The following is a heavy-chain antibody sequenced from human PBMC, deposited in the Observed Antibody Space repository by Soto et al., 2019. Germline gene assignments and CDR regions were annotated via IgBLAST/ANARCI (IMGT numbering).Heavy chain of an antibody. CDR2: IKSKTDGGTT. V-gene: IGHV3-15*01. J-gene: IGHJ6*03. Sequence: EVQLVESGGGLVKPGGSLRLSCAASGFTFSNAWMSWVRQAPGKGLEWVGRIKSKTDGGTTDYAAPVKGRFTISRDDSKNTLYLQMNSLKTEDTAVYYCVHDYIWGSWPNYYYYYMDVWGKGTTVTVSS. D-gene: IGHD3-16*01. CDR1: GFTFSNAW. CDR3: VHDYIWGSWPNYYYYYMDV.